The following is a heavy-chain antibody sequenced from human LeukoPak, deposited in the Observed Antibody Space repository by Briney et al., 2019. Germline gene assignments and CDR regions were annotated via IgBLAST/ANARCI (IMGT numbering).Heavy chain of an antibody. CDR3: AREMIGRDYGMDV. CDR2: IISISSYM. J-gene: IGHJ6*02. D-gene: IGHD3-22*01. V-gene: IGHV3-21*01. CDR1: GFTFNSYS. Sequence: GGSLRPSCAASGFTFNSYSMKWVRQAPGKGLEWVSSIISISSYMYYADSVKGRFTISRDNAKNSLYLQMNSLRPEDTAVYYCAREMIGRDYGMDVWGQGTTVTVSS.